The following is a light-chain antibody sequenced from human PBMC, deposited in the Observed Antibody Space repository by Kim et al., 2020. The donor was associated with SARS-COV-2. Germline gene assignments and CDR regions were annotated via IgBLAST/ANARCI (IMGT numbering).Light chain of an antibody. V-gene: IGLV6-57*03. Sequence: GDTVTLSCTRGSGSIDDKYVQWYRQRPGGVPTTVIYEDDQRPSGVSDRFSGSIDNSSNSASLTISGLRTEDEADYYCQSYNRDNVLFGGGTQLTVL. CDR2: EDD. CDR3: QSYNRDNVL. J-gene: IGLJ2*01. CDR1: SGSIDDKY.